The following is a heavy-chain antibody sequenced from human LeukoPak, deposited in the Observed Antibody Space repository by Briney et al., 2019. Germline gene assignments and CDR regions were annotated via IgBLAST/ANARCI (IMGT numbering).Heavy chain of an antibody. Sequence: PGGSLRLSCAASGFTFSSYGMPWVRQAPGKGLEWVAVIWYDGSNKYYADSVKGRFTISRDNSKNTLYVQMNSLRAEDTAVYYCATEKGDSPDYWGQGTLVTVSS. V-gene: IGHV3-33*01. J-gene: IGHJ4*02. CDR1: GFTFSSYG. D-gene: IGHD2-21*01. CDR3: ATEKGDSPDY. CDR2: IWYDGSNK.